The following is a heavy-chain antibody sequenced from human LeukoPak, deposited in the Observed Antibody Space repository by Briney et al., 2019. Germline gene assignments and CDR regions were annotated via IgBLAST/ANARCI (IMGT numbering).Heavy chain of an antibody. V-gene: IGHV3-21*01. D-gene: IGHD3-10*01. CDR1: GFTFSSYS. J-gene: IGHJ4*02. CDR3: ARDRGAMAELLDH. CDR2: ISSSSSYI. Sequence: GGSLRLSCAASGFTFSSYSMNWVRQAPGKGLEWVSSISSSSSYIYYADSVKGRFTISRDNAKNSLYLQMNSLRAEDTAVYYCARDRGAMAELLDHWGQGTLVTVSS.